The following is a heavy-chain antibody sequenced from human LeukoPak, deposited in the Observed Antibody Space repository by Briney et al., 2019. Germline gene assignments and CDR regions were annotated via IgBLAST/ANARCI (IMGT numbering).Heavy chain of an antibody. CDR3: ARDSATPLRYYYYGMDV. V-gene: IGHV1-18*04. D-gene: IGHD4-23*01. J-gene: IGHJ6*02. Sequence: ASVKVSCKASGYTFAGYYMNWVRQAPGQGLEWMGWISAYNGNTNYAQKLQGRVTMTTDTSTSTAYMELRSLRSDDTAVYYCARDSATPLRYYYYGMDVWGQGTTVTVSS. CDR2: ISAYNGNT. CDR1: GYTFAGYY.